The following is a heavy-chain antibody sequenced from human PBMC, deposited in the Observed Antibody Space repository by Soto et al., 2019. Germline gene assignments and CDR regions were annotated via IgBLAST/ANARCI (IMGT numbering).Heavy chain of an antibody. Sequence: EVQLLESGGGLVEPGGSLRLSCAASGFTFSRHAMSWVRQAPGKGLEWVATISGSGGSKHYADSVKGRFTISRDNSKNNLSLQKKSLRAEDEAVYYCAKDYSYGDYECDYWGQGTLVTVSS. CDR1: GFTFSRHA. J-gene: IGHJ4*02. D-gene: IGHD4-17*01. V-gene: IGHV3-23*01. CDR3: AKDYSYGDYECDY. CDR2: ISGSGGSK.